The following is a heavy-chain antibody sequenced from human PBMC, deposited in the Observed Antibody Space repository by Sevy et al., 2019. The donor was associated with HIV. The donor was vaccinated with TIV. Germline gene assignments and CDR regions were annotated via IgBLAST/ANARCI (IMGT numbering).Heavy chain of an antibody. D-gene: IGHD1-1*01. CDR1: GLTFNSHA. Sequence: GGSLRLSCKASGLTFNSHAMHWVRQAPGKGLEWVAVISYNGGHTFYGDSVKGRFIISRDNSKNTLYLEMNSLKVEDTALYYCARESGDTVNWSPGDHWGQGTLVTVS. CDR3: ARESGDTVNWSPGDH. CDR2: ISYNGGHT. V-gene: IGHV3-30-3*01. J-gene: IGHJ4*02.